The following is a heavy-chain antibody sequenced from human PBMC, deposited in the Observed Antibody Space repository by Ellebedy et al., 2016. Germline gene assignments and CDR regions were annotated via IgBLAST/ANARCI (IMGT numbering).Heavy chain of an antibody. J-gene: IGHJ3*02. Sequence: SETLSLTXTVSGGSISSSSYYWGWIRQPPGKGLEWIGSIYYSGSTYYNPSLKSRVTISVDTSKNQFSLKLSSVTAADTAVYYCAREDYGDYGAFDIWGQGTMVTVSS. CDR1: GGSISSSSYY. CDR2: IYYSGST. D-gene: IGHD4-17*01. V-gene: IGHV4-39*07. CDR3: AREDYGDYGAFDI.